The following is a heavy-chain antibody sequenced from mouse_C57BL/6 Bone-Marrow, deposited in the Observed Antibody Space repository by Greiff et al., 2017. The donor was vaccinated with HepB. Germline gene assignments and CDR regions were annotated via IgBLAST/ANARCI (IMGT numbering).Heavy chain of an antibody. D-gene: IGHD1-1*01. Sequence: EVQGVESGGGLVKPGGSLKLSCSASGFPFSSYAMSWVRQTPEKRLEWVATISECGRYTYYPDNVKGRFTIARDNAKNNLYLQMSHLKSEDTAMYYCEDTTVVAEDWYFDVWGTGTTVTVSS. CDR2: ISECGRYT. CDR1: GFPFSSYA. J-gene: IGHJ1*03. CDR3: EDTTVVAEDWYFDV. V-gene: IGHV5-4*01.